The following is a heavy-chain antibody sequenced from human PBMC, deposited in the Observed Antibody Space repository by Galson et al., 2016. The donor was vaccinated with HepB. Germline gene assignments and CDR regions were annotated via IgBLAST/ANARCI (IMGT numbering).Heavy chain of an antibody. D-gene: IGHD3-16*02. CDR3: ARIVAGLDS. J-gene: IGHJ4*02. V-gene: IGHV1-3*01. CDR1: GYTFKTRG. CDR2: INPDNGLT. Sequence: SVKVSCKASGYTFKTRGIHWVRQAPGQGLEWMGWINPDNGLTKSSRKFQGRVTFTRDTIATTAYMELSSLRYEDTAVFYCARIVAGLDSWGQGTLVTVS.